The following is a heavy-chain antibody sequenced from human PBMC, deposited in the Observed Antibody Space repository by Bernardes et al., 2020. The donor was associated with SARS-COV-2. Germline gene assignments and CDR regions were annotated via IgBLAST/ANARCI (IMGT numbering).Heavy chain of an antibody. J-gene: IGHJ2*01. Sequence: GGSLRLSCTSSGFSLSDSGMHWVRQAPGKGLEWVAFFCPDSDGGYKYYGDTGEGRFTISKDNSQTALYLQLNNLIPDDTAVYYCARGKRGDYWYFDLWGRGTLVTVSA. V-gene: IGHV3-33*01. D-gene: IGHD2-21*01. CDR3: ARGKRGDYWYFDL. CDR1: GFSLSDSG. CDR2: FCPDSDGGYK.